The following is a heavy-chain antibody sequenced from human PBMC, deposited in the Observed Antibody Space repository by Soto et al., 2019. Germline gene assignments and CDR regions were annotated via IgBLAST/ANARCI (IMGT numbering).Heavy chain of an antibody. CDR3: ATDLGLRGIAGAETYYYGRDV. Sequence: ASVKVSCKVSGYTLTELSMHWVRQAPGKGLEWMGGFDPEDGETIYAQKFQGRVTMTEDTSTDTAYMELSSLRSEDTAVYYCATDLGLRGIAGAETYYYGRDVWGQGPTVTVSS. J-gene: IGHJ6*02. D-gene: IGHD6-19*01. CDR2: FDPEDGET. CDR1: GYTLTELS. V-gene: IGHV1-24*01.